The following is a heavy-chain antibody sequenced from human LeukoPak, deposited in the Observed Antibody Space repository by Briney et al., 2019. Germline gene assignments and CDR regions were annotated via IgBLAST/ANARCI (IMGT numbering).Heavy chain of an antibody. V-gene: IGHV3-23*01. Sequence: GGSLRLSCAASGFSFSSYGMTWVRQAPGKGLEWVSIISASGGTTYYADSVKGRFTTSRDNSKNTVYLQMNSLRAEDTAVYYCANKLRGSYYFDSWGQGTLVTVSS. CDR1: GFSFSSYG. D-gene: IGHD3-10*01. CDR3: ANKLRGSYYFDS. CDR2: ISASGGTT. J-gene: IGHJ4*02.